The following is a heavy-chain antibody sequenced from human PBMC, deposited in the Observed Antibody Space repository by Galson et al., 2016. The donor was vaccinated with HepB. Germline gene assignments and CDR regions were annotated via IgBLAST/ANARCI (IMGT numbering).Heavy chain of an antibody. CDR2: ISGYNGYT. CDR1: GYTFTSSG. V-gene: IGHV1-18*04. CDR3: ARSGDGNWFES. J-gene: IGHJ5*01. D-gene: IGHD2-21*02. Sequence: PVKVSCKASGYTFTSSGIGWVQQAPGQGLEWMGWISGYNGYTDSAQKLQGRVTMTTDTSTSTAYMELSSLRSDDTAAYFCARSGDGNWFESWGQGTLVTVSS.